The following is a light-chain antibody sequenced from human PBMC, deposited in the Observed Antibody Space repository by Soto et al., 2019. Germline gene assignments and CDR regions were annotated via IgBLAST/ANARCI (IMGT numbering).Light chain of an antibody. J-gene: IGLJ1*01. V-gene: IGLV2-14*01. CDR2: EVS. Sequence: QSVLTQPASASASPGQAITISCTGSSSDIGGYNYVSWYQQHPDKAPKLMIYEVSNRPSGVSDRFSGSKSGNTASLTIAGLRPEDEADYYCSSYTTSSTLVFGTGTKVTVL. CDR1: SSDIGGYNY. CDR3: SSYTTSSTLV.